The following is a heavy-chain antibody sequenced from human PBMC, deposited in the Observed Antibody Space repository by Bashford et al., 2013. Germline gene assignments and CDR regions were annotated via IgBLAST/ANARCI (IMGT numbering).Heavy chain of an antibody. Sequence: ASVKVSCKASGYTFTGYYMHWVRQAPGQGLEWMGWINPNSGGTNYAQKFQGRVTMTRDTSISTAYMELSRLRSDDTAVYYCARDTIQLGELWFDPWGQGTLVTVSS. CDR2: INPNSGGT. CDR1: GYTFTGYY. V-gene: IGHV1-2*02. CDR3: ARDTIQLGELWFDP. J-gene: IGHJ5*02. D-gene: IGHD5-18*01.